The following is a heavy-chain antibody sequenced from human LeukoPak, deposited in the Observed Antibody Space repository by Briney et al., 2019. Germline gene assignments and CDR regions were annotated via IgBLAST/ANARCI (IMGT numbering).Heavy chain of an antibody. CDR3: ARHDVRTVPGPIAFDI. CDR1: GYTFSSYW. CDR2: IYPGDSDT. D-gene: IGHD1-1*01. J-gene: IGHJ3*02. Sequence: GESLQISCQGSGYTFSSYWIGWVRQVPGKGLEWMGIIYPGDSDTRYNPSFQGQVAISADKSVSTAYLQWSSLKASDTAIYYCARHDVRTVPGPIAFDIWGQGTMVTVSS. V-gene: IGHV5-51*01.